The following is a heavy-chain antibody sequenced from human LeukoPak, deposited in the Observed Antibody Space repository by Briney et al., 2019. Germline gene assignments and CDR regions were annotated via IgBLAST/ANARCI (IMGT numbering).Heavy chain of an antibody. D-gene: IGHD6-13*01. Sequence: SVKVSCKASGGTFSSYAISWVRQAPGQGLEWMGGIIPIFGTANYAQKFQGRVTITADESTSTAYMELSSLRSEDTAVYYCAGDSDSSSWSRRFDPWGQGTLVTVSS. CDR1: GGTFSSYA. V-gene: IGHV1-69*01. CDR3: AGDSDSSSWSRRFDP. CDR2: IIPIFGTA. J-gene: IGHJ5*02.